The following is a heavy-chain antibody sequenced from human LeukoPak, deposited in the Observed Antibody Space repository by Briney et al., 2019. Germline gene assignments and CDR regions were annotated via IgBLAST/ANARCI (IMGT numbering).Heavy chain of an antibody. D-gene: IGHD4-23*01. CDR2: INHSGST. CDR3: ARGAGYGGISGWFDP. J-gene: IGHJ5*02. CDR1: GGSFSGYY. V-gene: IGHV4-34*01. Sequence: SETLSLTCAVYGGSFSGYYWSWIRQPPGKGLEWIGEINHSGSTNYNPSLESRVTISVDTSKNQFSLKLSSVTAADTAVYYCARGAGYGGISGWFDPWGQGTLVTVSS.